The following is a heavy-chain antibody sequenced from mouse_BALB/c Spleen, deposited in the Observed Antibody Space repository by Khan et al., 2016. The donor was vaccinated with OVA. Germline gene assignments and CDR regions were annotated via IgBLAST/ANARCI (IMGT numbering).Heavy chain of an antibody. Sequence: VQLQESGAELAKPGASVKMSCKASAYNLPNNWMHWLKKSPGQGLEWIGYINPSTGYTDYSQKFRDKATLTADKSSSTAYMQLTSLTSEDSAVYHCARSSGSNDRGGYWGQGTSVTVSS. D-gene: IGHD1-1*01. CDR3: ARSSGSNDRGGY. CDR2: INPSTGYT. J-gene: IGHJ4*01. V-gene: IGHV1-7*01. CDR1: AYNLPNNW.